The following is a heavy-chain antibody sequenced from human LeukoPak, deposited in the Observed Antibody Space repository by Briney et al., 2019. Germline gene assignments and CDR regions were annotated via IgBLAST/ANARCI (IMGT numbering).Heavy chain of an antibody. J-gene: IGHJ4*02. CDR2: ISYSSSTI. Sequence: PGGSLRLSCAASGFTFSSYSMNWARQAPGKGLEWVSYISYSSSTIYYADSVKGRFTISRDNGKNSLYLQMNSLRAEDTAVYYCAKASAMIVVVSKHFDYWGQGTLVTVSS. CDR3: AKASAMIVVVSKHFDY. V-gene: IGHV3-48*01. CDR1: GFTFSSYS. D-gene: IGHD3-22*01.